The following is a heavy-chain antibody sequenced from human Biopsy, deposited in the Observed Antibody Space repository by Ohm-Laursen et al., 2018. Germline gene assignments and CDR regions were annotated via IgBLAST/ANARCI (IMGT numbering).Heavy chain of an antibody. V-gene: IGHV3-23*01. CDR2: ISGNSDII. Sequence: SLRLSCAAPGFTFSSYAMTWFRQAPGKGLEWVSTISGNSDIIYDTDSVKGRFTISRDNSKNTLYLQMNSLRADDTADYYRALAAAQTVAHFDYWGQGTLVTVSS. D-gene: IGHD4-23*01. CDR1: GFTFSSYA. CDR3: ALAAAQTVAHFDY. J-gene: IGHJ4*02.